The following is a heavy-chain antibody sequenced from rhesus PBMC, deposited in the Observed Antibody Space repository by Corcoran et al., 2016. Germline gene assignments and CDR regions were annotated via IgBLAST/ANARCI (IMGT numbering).Heavy chain of an antibody. CDR3: AKVAGWQWADY. V-gene: IGHV3S5*01. D-gene: IGHD5-24*01. J-gene: IGHJ4*01. Sequence: EVQLVESGGGLVQPGGSLRLSCAASGFTFSSYGMSWVRQAPGKGLEWVSYISNGGGSTYYADSVKGRFTISRDNSKNTLSLQMNSLRDEDTAVYYCAKVAGWQWADYWGQGVLVTVSS. CDR1: GFTFSSYG. CDR2: ISNGGGST.